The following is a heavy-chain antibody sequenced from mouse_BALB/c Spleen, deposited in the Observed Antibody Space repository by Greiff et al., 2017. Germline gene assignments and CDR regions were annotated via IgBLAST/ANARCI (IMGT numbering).Heavy chain of an antibody. V-gene: IGHV5-4*02. CDR3: ARDHYGSSAWFAY. D-gene: IGHD1-1*01. J-gene: IGHJ3*01. CDR1: GFTFSDYY. CDR2: ISDGGSYT. Sequence: EVQRVESGGGLVKPGGSLKLSCAASGFTFSDYYMYWVRQTPEKRLEWVATISDGGSYTYYPDSVKGRFTISRDNAKNNLYLQMSSLKSEDTAMYYCARDHYGSSAWFAYWGQGTLVTVSA.